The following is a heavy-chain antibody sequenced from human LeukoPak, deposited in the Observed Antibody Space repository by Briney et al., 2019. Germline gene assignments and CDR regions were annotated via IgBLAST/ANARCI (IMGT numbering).Heavy chain of an antibody. CDR2: ISYDGSNK. J-gene: IGHJ6*02. CDR3: ANGGSGSYYYYYYGMDV. Sequence: PGRSLRLSCAASGFTFSSYGMHWVRQAPGKGLEWVAVISYDGSNKYYADSVKGRFTISRDNSKNTLYLQMNSLRAEDTAVYYCANGGSGSYYYYYYGMDVWGQGTTVTASS. D-gene: IGHD3-10*01. CDR1: GFTFSSYG. V-gene: IGHV3-30*18.